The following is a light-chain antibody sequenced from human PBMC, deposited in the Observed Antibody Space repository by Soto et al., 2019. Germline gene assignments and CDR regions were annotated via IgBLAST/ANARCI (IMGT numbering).Light chain of an antibody. CDR3: QQYCISART. J-gene: IGKJ1*01. CDR1: QSVSSSY. V-gene: IGKV3-20*01. CDR2: GAS. Sequence: EIVLTQSPGTLSLSPGERATLSCRASQSVSSSYLAWYQQKPGQAPRLLIYGASSRATGIPDRFSGSGSGTDFTLTISILETEEFAVYYCQQYCISARTFGQAAKVEI.